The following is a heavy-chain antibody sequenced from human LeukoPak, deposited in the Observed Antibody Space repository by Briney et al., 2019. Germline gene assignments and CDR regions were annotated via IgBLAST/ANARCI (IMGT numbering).Heavy chain of an antibody. CDR2: INPDSGGT. D-gene: IGHD6-6*01. V-gene: IGHV1-2*02. CDR1: GYTFTGYY. CDR3: ARGGWYSSSSSFDY. J-gene: IGHJ4*02. Sequence: ASVKVSCKASGYTFTGYYMHWVRQAPGQGLEWMGWINPDSGGTNYAQKFQSRVTMTRDTSISTAYMEQSRLRSDDTAVYYCARGGWYSSSSSFDYWGQGTLVTVSS.